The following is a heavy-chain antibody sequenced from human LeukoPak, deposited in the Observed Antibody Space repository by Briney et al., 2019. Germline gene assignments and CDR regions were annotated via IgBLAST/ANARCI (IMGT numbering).Heavy chain of an antibody. CDR1: GYTFTSYG. CDR3: ARDQGRWELLPVGCDY. J-gene: IGHJ4*02. Sequence: GASVKVSCKASGYTFTSYGISWVRQAPGQGLEWMGWISAYNGNTNYAQKLQGRVTMTTDTSTSTAYMELSRLRSDDTAVYYCARDQGRWELLPVGCDYWGQGTLVTVSS. D-gene: IGHD1-26*01. CDR2: ISAYNGNT. V-gene: IGHV1-18*01.